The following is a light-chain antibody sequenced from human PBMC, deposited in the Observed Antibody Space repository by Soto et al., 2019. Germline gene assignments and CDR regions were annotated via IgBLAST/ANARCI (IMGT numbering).Light chain of an antibody. CDR3: QQYNNWPLT. J-gene: IGKJ5*01. V-gene: IGKV3-15*01. CDR2: GAS. CDR1: QSVSSF. Sequence: EIVMTQSPATLSVSPGERATLSCRATQSVSSFLAWYQQRPGQPPRLLIYGASTRATDIPARFSGSGSGTEFTLTISSLQSEDFAVYYWQQYNNWPLTFGQGTRLGI.